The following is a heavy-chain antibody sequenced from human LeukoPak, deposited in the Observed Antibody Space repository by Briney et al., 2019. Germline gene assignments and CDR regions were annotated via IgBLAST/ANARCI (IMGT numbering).Heavy chain of an antibody. CDR2: INPSGGST. Sequence: ASVKVSCKASGYTFTGYYMHWVRQAPGQGLEWMGIINPSGGSTSYAQKFQGRVTMTRDTSTSTVYMELSSLRSEDTAVYYCARDFEGDYYFDYWGQGTLVTVSS. CDR1: GYTFTGYY. J-gene: IGHJ4*02. V-gene: IGHV1-46*01. CDR3: ARDFEGDYYFDY. D-gene: IGHD3-16*01.